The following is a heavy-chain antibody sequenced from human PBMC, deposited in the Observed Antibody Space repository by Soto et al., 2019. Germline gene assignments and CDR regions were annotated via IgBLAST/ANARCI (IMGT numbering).Heavy chain of an antibody. CDR2: IYPGDSDT. CDR3: ARHTTAFHWFDP. Sequence: MPGKGLEWMGIIYPGDSDTRYSPSFQGQVTISADKSISTAYLQWSSLKASDTAMYYCARHTTAFHWFDPWGQGTLVTVSS. V-gene: IGHV5-51*01. J-gene: IGHJ5*02. D-gene: IGHD4-4*01.